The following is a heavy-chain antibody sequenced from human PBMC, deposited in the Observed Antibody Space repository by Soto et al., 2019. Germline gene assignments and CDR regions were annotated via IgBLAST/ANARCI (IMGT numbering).Heavy chain of an antibody. Sequence: QVQLVESGGGVVQPGRSLRLSCAASGFTFSSYGMHWVRQAPGKGLEWVAVIWYDGSNKYYADSVKGRFTISRDNSKNTLYLQMNSLRAEDTAVYYCARDSGSYSLHSFDYWGQGTLVTVSS. V-gene: IGHV3-33*01. D-gene: IGHD1-26*01. CDR1: GFTFSSYG. CDR3: ARDSGSYSLHSFDY. CDR2: IWYDGSNK. J-gene: IGHJ4*02.